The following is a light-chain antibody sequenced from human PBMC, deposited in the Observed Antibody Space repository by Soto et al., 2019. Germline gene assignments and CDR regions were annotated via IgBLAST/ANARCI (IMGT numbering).Light chain of an antibody. V-gene: IGKV3-20*01. CDR1: QSVSSSY. CDR2: GAS. Sequence: EIVLTQSPGTLSLSPGERATLSCRASQSVSSSYLAWYQQKPGQAPRLLIYGASSRATGIPDRFSGSGSGTDFTLTISRLEPEDFAVYYCQQYGSSCNETFGQGTKV. J-gene: IGKJ1*01. CDR3: QQYGSSCNET.